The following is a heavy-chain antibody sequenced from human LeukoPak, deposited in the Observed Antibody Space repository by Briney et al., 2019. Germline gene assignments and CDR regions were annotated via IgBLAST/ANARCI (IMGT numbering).Heavy chain of an antibody. V-gene: IGHV4-59*01. CDR3: ARSVVVTARDKFYYYHGMDV. J-gene: IGHJ6*02. Sequence: SETLSLTCTVSGGSISSYYWSWIRQPPGKGLEWIGYIYYSGSTNYNPSLKSRVTISVDTSKNQFSLKLSSVTAADTAVYYCARSVVVTARDKFYYYHGMDVWGQGTTVTVSS. CDR1: GGSISSYY. D-gene: IGHD2-21*02. CDR2: IYYSGST.